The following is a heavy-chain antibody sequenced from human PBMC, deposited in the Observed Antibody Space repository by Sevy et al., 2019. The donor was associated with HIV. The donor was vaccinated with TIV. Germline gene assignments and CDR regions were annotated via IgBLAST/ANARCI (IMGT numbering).Heavy chain of an antibody. D-gene: IGHD3-3*01. J-gene: IGHJ6*02. V-gene: IGHV3-30*04. Sequence: GGSLRLSCAASGFTFSSYAMHWVRQAPGKGLEWVAVISYDGSNKYYADSGKGRFTISRDNSKNTLYLQMNSLRVEDTAVYYCAREAMYYDFWSGYYRYGMDVWGQGTTVTVSS. CDR3: AREAMYYDFWSGYYRYGMDV. CDR2: ISYDGSNK. CDR1: GFTFSSYA.